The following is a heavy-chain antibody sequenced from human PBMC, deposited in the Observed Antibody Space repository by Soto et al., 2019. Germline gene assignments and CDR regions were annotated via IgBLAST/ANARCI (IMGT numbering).Heavy chain of an antibody. V-gene: IGHV1-18*01. CDR1: AYTFTNYG. CDR3: ARGVGSGSYYNRYNWFDP. D-gene: IGHD3-10*01. J-gene: IGHJ5*02. Sequence: QVQLVQSGAEVKKPGASVKVSCKASAYTFTNYGISWVRQAPGQGLEWMGWINTYNGNTNYAQKLQGRVTMTTDTSTNTAYMELRSLRSDDTAVYYCARGVGSGSYYNRYNWFDPWGQGTLVTVSS. CDR2: INTYNGNT.